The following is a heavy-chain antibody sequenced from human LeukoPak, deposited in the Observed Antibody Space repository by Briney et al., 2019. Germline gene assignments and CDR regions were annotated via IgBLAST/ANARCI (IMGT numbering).Heavy chain of an antibody. V-gene: IGHV3-48*04. CDR1: EFTFSSYT. D-gene: IGHD6-13*01. CDR2: ITGSSSTL. J-gene: IGHJ3*02. CDR3: ARRLIAATATSAFDI. Sequence: GGSLRLSCAASEFTFSSYTMNWVRQAPGKGLEWISYITGSSSTLYYADSVKGRFTISRDNAKNSLYLQMNSPRAEDTAVYYCARRLIAATATSAFDIWGQGTMVTVSS.